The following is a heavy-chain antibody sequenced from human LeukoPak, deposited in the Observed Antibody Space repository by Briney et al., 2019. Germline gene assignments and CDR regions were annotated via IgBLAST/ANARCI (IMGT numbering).Heavy chain of an antibody. CDR2: IYTSGST. D-gene: IGHD3-22*01. CDR1: GGSISSGSYY. J-gene: IGHJ4*02. Sequence: PSQTLSLTCTVSGGSISSGSYYWSWIRQPAGKGLEWIGRIYTSGSTNYNPSLKSRVTISVDTSKNQFSLKLSSVTAADTAVYYCARVRGYSSGYYDYWGQGTLVTVSS. CDR3: ARVRGYSSGYYDY. V-gene: IGHV4-61*02.